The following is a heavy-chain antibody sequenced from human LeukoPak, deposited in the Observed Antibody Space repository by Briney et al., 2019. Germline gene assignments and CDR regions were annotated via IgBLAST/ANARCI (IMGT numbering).Heavy chain of an antibody. Sequence: GASVKVSCKVSGYTLTELSMHWVRQAPGKGLEWMGGFDPEDGETIYAQKFQGRVTMTEDTSTDTAYMELSSLRSEDTAVYHCAKDLYGSDWYNYFDPWGQGALVTVSS. CDR2: FDPEDGET. J-gene: IGHJ5*02. CDR3: AKDLYGSDWYNYFDP. CDR1: GYTLTELS. D-gene: IGHD6-19*01. V-gene: IGHV1-24*01.